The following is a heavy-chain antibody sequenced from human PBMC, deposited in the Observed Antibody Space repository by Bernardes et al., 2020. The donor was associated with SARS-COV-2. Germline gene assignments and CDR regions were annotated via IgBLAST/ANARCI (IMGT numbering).Heavy chain of an antibody. CDR1: GFTFSSHA. Sequence: GWSLRLSCAGSGFTFSSHAMNWVRRAPGKGLEWVSSITTRAYTYYSDSVKGRFTISRDNVKNSLYLEMNSLRAEDTAIYYCAREAELWFGEFPPKKIDYWGPGILVTVS. J-gene: IGHJ4*02. V-gene: IGHV3-21*01. CDR2: ITTRAYT. CDR3: AREAELWFGEFPPKKIDY. D-gene: IGHD3-10*01.